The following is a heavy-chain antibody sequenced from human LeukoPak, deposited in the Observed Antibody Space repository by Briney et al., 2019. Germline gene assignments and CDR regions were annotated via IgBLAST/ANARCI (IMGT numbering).Heavy chain of an antibody. CDR2: IIPIFGTA. V-gene: IGHV1-69*01. CDR1: GGTFSSYA. J-gene: IGHJ3*02. CDR3: ARGMVQGVMSGDAFDI. Sequence: ASVTVSCKASGGTFSSYAISWVRQAPGQGLEWMGGIIPIFGTANYAQKFQGRVTITADESTSTAYMELSSLRSEDTAVYYCARGMVQGVMSGDAFDIWGQGTMVTVSS. D-gene: IGHD3-10*01.